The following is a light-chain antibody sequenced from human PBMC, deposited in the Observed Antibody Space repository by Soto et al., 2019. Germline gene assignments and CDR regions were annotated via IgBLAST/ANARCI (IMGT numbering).Light chain of an antibody. CDR1: QVISNW. V-gene: IGKV1-12*01. CDR2: GAS. Sequence: DPPMPQSPSSVSAFVGDGVPITCLPRQVISNWLATYKQKPEKAPDLLIYGASSLQSGVPSRFRGSGSGTDFTLTISSLQSEDSATYYCQPANSFPISFGQGTRLQIK. J-gene: IGKJ5*01. CDR3: QPANSFPIS.